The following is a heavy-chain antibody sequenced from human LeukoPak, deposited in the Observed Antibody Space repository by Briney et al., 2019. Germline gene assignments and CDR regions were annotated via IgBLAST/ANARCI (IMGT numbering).Heavy chain of an antibody. CDR2: ISGSGGST. CDR1: GFTFSSYA. CDR3: VKASSSSPQYNWFDA. J-gene: IGHJ5*02. Sequence: PGGSLRLSCAASGFTFSSYAMSWVRQAPGKGLEWVSAISGSGGSTYYADSVKGRFTISRDNSKNTLYLQMYSLRAEDTALYYCVKASSSSPQYNWFDAWGQGTLVTVSS. D-gene: IGHD6-6*01. V-gene: IGHV3-23*01.